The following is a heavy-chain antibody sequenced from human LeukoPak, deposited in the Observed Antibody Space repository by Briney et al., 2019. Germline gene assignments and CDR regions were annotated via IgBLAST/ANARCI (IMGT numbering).Heavy chain of an antibody. D-gene: IGHD3-10*01. CDR3: ARDSGTTGEVKFDP. CDR2: IYVSGRI. CDR1: GGSISNLY. J-gene: IGHJ5*02. V-gene: IGHV4-4*07. Sequence: PSETLSLTCSVSGGSISNLYLSWIRQPAGKGLEWIGRIYVSGRIDYNPSLRGRVTMSVDTSKNQLSLRVRSVTAADTGVYYCARDSGTTGEVKFDPWGQGTLVTVSS.